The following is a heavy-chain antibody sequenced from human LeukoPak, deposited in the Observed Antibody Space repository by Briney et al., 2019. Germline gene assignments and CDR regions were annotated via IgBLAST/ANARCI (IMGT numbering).Heavy chain of an antibody. D-gene: IGHD3-22*01. V-gene: IGHV3-48*04. CDR2: ISSSGSTI. Sequence: GGSLRLSCAASGFTFSSYAMSWVRQAPGKGLEWVSYISSSGSTIYYADSVKGRFTISRDNAKNSLYLQMNSLRAEDTAVYYCAREMGYDSSGFDYWGQGTLVTVSS. CDR1: GFTFSSYA. CDR3: AREMGYDSSGFDY. J-gene: IGHJ4*02.